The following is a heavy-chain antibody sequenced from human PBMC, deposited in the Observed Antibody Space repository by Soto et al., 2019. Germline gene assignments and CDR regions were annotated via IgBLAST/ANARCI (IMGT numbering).Heavy chain of an antibody. CDR1: GFTFDDYA. Sequence: DVQLVESGGGLVQPGRSLRLSCAASGFTFDDYAMHWVRQAPGKGLEWVSGISWNSGSIGYADSVKGRFTISRDKAKNSLYLQMNSLSAEDTALYYCAKDRRRNPVGEGYGMDVWGQGTTVTVSS. J-gene: IGHJ6*02. CDR2: ISWNSGSI. CDR3: AKDRRRNPVGEGYGMDV. D-gene: IGHD3-10*01. V-gene: IGHV3-9*01.